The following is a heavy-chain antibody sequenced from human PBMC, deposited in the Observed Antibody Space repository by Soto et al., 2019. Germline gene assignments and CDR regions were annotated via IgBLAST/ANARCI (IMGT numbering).Heavy chain of an antibody. V-gene: IGHV3-48*02. D-gene: IGHD3-10*01. CDR1: GFTFSTYT. Sequence: PGGSLRLSCAASGFTFSTYTMNWVRQAPGKGLEWISYISSSSSIIYYADSVKGRFTISRDNAKNSLYLQMNSLRDEDTAVYYCARERGSGSYQTGYWGQGTLVTVSS. CDR3: ARERGSGSYQTGY. CDR2: ISSSSSII. J-gene: IGHJ4*02.